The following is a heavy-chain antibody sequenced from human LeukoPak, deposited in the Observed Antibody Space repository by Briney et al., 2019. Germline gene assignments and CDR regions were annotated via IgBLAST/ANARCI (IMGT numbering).Heavy chain of an antibody. V-gene: IGHV1-46*01. CDR1: GYTFTSYY. CDR3: ARDRPDYYDSSGYSPPDY. CDR2: INPSGGST. D-gene: IGHD3-22*01. Sequence: AASVKVSCKASGYTFTSYYMHWVRQAPGQGLEWMGIINPSGGSTSYAQKFQGRVTMTRDTSTSTVYMELSSLRSEDTAVYYCARDRPDYYDSSGYSPPDYWGQGTLVTVSS. J-gene: IGHJ4*02.